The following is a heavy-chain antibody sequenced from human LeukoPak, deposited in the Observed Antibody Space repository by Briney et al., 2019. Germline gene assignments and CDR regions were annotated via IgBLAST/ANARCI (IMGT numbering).Heavy chain of an antibody. V-gene: IGHV4-59*01. D-gene: IGHD2-15*01. Sequence: SETLSLTCTVSGGSISSYYWSWIRQPPGQGLEWIGYIYYSGSTNYNPSLKSRVTISVDTSKNQFSLKLSSVTAADTAVYYCARILLYNWFDPWGQGTLVTVSS. CDR2: IYYSGST. J-gene: IGHJ5*02. CDR3: ARILLYNWFDP. CDR1: GGSISSYY.